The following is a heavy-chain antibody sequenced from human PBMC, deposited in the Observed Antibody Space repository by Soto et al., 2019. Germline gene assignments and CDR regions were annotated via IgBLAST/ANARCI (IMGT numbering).Heavy chain of an antibody. CDR2: ISSSGSTI. J-gene: IGHJ4*02. D-gene: IGHD3-3*01. V-gene: IGHV3-11*01. CDR3: ARTYDFWSGYYPGFDY. CDR1: GGSISSSSYY. Sequence: LSLTCTVSGGSISSSSYYWGWIRQPPGKGLEWVSYISSSGSTIYYADSVKGRFTISRDNAKNSLYLQMNSLRAEDTAVYYCARTYDFWSGYYPGFDYWGQGTLVTVSS.